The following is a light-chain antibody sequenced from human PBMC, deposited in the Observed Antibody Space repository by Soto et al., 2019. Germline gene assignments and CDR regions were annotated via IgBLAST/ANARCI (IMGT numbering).Light chain of an antibody. J-gene: IGKJ1*01. CDR2: DAS. V-gene: IGKV1-33*01. Sequence: DIQVTQSPSSLSVSVGDRVSFTCQASQDISKFLNWYQHKPGQAPSLLIYDASKTPSGVATRFSGSGSGTDFPFTISRQQHEDNAKYCHQHYDKPPVTFGQGTKV. CDR3: QHYDKPPVT. CDR1: QDISKF.